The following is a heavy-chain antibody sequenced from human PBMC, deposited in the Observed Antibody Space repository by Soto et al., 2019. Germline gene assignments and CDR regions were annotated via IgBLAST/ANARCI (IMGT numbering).Heavy chain of an antibody. J-gene: IGHJ6*02. V-gene: IGHV4-59*08. CDR1: GGPMNNYY. Sequence: QVQLQESGPGLVKPSETLSLTCTISGGPMNNYYCSSIRQPRGQGLELIGYKGCNGLPRYNPSLRSRVAISLETAKNRSSLNLPSVSAAHTALCYCARQGFGELHGLVDEWGQGTTVTVSS. CDR3: ARQGFGELHGLVDE. D-gene: IGHD3-10*01. CDR2: KGCNGLP.